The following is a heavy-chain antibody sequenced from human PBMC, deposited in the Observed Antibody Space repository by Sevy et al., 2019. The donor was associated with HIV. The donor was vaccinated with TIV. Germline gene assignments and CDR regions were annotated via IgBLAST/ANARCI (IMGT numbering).Heavy chain of an antibody. J-gene: IGHJ4*02. CDR1: GGTFSSYA. Sequence: ASVKVSGKASGGTFSSYAISWVRQAPGQGLEWMGGIIPIFGTANYAQKFQGRVTITADESTSTAYMELSSLRSEDTAVYYCARSPRRPRAYYFDYWGQGTLVTVSS. V-gene: IGHV1-69*13. CDR3: ARSPRRPRAYYFDY. CDR2: IIPIFGTA.